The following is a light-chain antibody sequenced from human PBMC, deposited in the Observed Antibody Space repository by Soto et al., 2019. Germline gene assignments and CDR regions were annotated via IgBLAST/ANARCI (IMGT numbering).Light chain of an antibody. Sequence: EIVLTQSPGTLSLSPGERATLSCRASQTVSSSYLAWYQQKPGQAPRLLMYGASSRATGIPDRFSGSGSGTDFSLTISRLEPEDVAVYDCHPYGGSPTWTFGQGTKVENK. J-gene: IGKJ1*01. CDR3: HPYGGSPTWT. CDR2: GAS. CDR1: QTVSSSY. V-gene: IGKV3-20*01.